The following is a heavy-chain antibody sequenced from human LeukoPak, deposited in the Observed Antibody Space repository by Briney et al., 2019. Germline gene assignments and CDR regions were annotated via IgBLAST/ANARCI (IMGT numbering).Heavy chain of an antibody. CDR3: AKDQDSSGYYPSGFDY. CDR1: GFTFSSYA. D-gene: IGHD3-22*01. J-gene: IGHJ4*02. Sequence: GGSLRLSCAASGFTFSSYAMSWVRQAPGKGLEWVSAISGSGGSTYYADSVKGRFTISRDNSKNTLYLQMSSLRAEDTAVYYCAKDQDSSGYYPSGFDYWGQGTLVTVSS. V-gene: IGHV3-23*01. CDR2: ISGSGGST.